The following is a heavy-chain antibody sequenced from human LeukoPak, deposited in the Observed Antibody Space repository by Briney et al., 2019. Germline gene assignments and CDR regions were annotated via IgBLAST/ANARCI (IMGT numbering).Heavy chain of an antibody. CDR3: ARQRYSYGMGLLGYFDY. V-gene: IGHV4-39*01. Sequence: PSETLSLTCTVSGGSISSSSYYWGWIRQPPGKGLEWIGSIYYSGSTYYNPSLKSRVTISVDTSKNQFSLKLSSVTAADTAVYYCARQRYSYGMGLLGYFDYWGQGTLVTVSS. CDR2: IYYSGST. CDR1: GGSISSSSYY. D-gene: IGHD5-18*01. J-gene: IGHJ4*02.